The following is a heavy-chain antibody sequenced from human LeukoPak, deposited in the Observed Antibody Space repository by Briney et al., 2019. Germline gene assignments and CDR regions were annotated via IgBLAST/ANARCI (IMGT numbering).Heavy chain of an antibody. CDR1: GRSISSGDYY. CDR3: ARAHEYGSGSFDY. V-gene: IGHV4-30-4*01. D-gene: IGHD3-10*01. Sequence: PSEPLSLTCTVSGRSISSGDYYWSWIRQPPGKGLVWIGYIYYSGSTHYNPSLKSRVTISVDTSKNQFSLKLSSVTAADTAVYYCARAHEYGSGSFDYWGQGTLVTVSS. J-gene: IGHJ4*02. CDR2: IYYSGST.